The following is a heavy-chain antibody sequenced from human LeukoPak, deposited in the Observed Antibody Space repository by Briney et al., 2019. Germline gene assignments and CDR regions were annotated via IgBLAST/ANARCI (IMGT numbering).Heavy chain of an antibody. CDR2: ISSSSSYI. CDR1: GFTFSSYS. J-gene: IGHJ6*03. CDR3: ARDRRCSGGSCYSDHYYYMDV. V-gene: IGHV3-21*01. D-gene: IGHD2-15*01. Sequence: GGSLRLSCAASGFTFSSYSMNWVRQAPGKGLEWVSSISSSSSYIYYADSVKGRFTISRDNAKNSLYLQMNSLRAEDTAVYYCARDRRCSGGSCYSDHYYYMDVWGKGTTVTVSS.